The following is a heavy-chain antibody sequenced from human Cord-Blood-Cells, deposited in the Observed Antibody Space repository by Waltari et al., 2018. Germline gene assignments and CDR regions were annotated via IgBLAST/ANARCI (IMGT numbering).Heavy chain of an antibody. CDR2: IYYSWST. D-gene: IGHD6-19*01. Sequence: QLQLQESGPGLVKPSETLSLTCTVSGGSISSSSYYWGWIRQPPGKGLEWIGSIYYSWSTYYNPSLKSRVTKSLDTSKIQFSLKLSSVTAADTAVYYCARQPAGARGYWYFDLWGRGTLVTVSS. CDR3: ARQPAGARGYWYFDL. V-gene: IGHV4-39*07. CDR1: GGSISSSSYY. J-gene: IGHJ2*01.